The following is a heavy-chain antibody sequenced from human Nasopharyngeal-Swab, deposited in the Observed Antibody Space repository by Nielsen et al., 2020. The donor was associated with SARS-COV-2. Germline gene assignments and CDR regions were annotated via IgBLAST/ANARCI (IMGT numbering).Heavy chain of an antibody. CDR2: IYSGGST. D-gene: IGHD1-1*01. V-gene: IGHV3-66*01. CDR3: ARDGTGTTRKNGWFDP. CDR1: GFTVSSNY. Sequence: GGSLRLSCAASGFTVSSNYMSWVRQAPGKGLEWVSVIYSGGSTYYADSVKGRFTISRDNSKNTLYLQMNSLRAEDTAVYYCARDGTGTTRKNGWFDPWGQGTLVTVPS. J-gene: IGHJ5*02.